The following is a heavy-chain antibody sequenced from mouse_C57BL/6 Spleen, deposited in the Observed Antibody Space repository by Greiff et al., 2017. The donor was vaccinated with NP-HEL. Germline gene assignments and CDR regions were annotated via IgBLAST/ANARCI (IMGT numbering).Heavy chain of an antibody. CDR1: GFTFSDYY. Sequence: DVKLVESGGGLVQPGGSLKLSCAASGFTFSDYYMYWVRQTPEKRLEWVAYISNGGGSTYYPDTVKGRFTISRDNAKNTLYLQMSRLKSEDTAMYYCARHGDYWWGQGTSVTVSS. D-gene: IGHD2-13*01. CDR3: ARHGDYW. J-gene: IGHJ4*01. V-gene: IGHV5-12*01. CDR2: ISNGGGST.